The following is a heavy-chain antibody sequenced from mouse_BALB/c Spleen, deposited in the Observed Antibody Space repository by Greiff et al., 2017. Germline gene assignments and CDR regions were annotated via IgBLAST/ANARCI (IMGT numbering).Heavy chain of an antibody. D-gene: IGHD2-3*01. V-gene: IGHV14-3*02. CDR2: IDPANGNT. J-gene: IGHJ3*01. CDR3: AGGDGSAWFAY. CDR1: GFNIKDTY. Sequence: VQLQQSGAELVKPGASVKLSCTASGFNIKDTYMHWVKQRPEQGLEWIGRIDPANGNTKYDPKFQGKATITADTSSNTAYLQLSSLTSEDTAVYYCAGGDGSAWFAYWGQGTLVTVSA.